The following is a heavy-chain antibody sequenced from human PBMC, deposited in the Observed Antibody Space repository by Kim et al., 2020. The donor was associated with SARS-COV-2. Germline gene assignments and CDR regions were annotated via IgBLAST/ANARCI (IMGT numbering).Heavy chain of an antibody. CDR3: ARTLYCSSTSCYNDYYYGMDV. Sequence: SQTLSLTCAISGDSVSSNSAAWNWIRQSPSRGLEWLGRTYYRSKWYNDYAVSVKSRITINPDTSKNQFSLQLNSVTPEDTAVYYCARTLYCSSTSCYNDYYYGMDVWGQGTTVTVSS. D-gene: IGHD2-2*02. CDR1: GDSVSSNSAA. CDR2: TYYRSKWYN. J-gene: IGHJ6*02. V-gene: IGHV6-1*01.